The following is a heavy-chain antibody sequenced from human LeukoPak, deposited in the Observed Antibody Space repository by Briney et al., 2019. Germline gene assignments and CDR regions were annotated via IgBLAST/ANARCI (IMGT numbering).Heavy chain of an antibody. CDR3: ARDSPGYSAFDI. D-gene: IGHD1-1*01. V-gene: IGHV3-21*01. Sequence: GGSLRLSCAASGFTFSSYSMSWVRQAPGKGLEWVSSISSSSSYIYYADSVKGRFTISRDNAKNSLYLQMNSLRAEDTAVYYCARDSPGYSAFDIWGQGTMVTVSS. CDR1: GFTFSSYS. J-gene: IGHJ3*02. CDR2: ISSSSSYI.